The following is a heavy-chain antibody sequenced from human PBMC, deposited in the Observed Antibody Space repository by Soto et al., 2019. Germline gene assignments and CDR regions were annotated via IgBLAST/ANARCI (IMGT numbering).Heavy chain of an antibody. CDR3: AREYCSGGSCYSGIFNY. J-gene: IGHJ4*02. D-gene: IGHD2-15*01. CDR2: ISAYNGNT. CDR1: GYTFTSYG. V-gene: IGHV1-18*01. Sequence: QVQLVQSGAEVKKPGASVKVSCKASGYTFTSYGISWVRQAPGQGLEWMGWISAYNGNTNYAQKLQGRVTMTTDTSASTAYMELRSLRSDDTAVYYCAREYCSGGSCYSGIFNYWGQGTLVTVSS.